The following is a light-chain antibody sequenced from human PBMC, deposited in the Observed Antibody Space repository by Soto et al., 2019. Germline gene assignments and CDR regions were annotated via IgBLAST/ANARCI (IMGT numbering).Light chain of an antibody. Sequence: QSALTQPASVSGSPGQSIAISCTGTTSDVGSYDRVSWYQHHPGKAPTLMIYEVNKRPSGISDRFSGSKSGNTASLTISGLQAEDEADYYCSSSVGGPNWVFGGGTKVTVL. J-gene: IGLJ3*02. V-gene: IGLV2-23*02. CDR1: TSDVGSYDR. CDR3: SSSVGGPNWV. CDR2: EVN.